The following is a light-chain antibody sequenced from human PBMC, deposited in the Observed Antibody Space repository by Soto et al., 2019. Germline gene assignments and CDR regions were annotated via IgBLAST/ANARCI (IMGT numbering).Light chain of an antibody. CDR2: SAS. CDR3: QQTHSTPPFT. J-gene: IGKJ3*01. V-gene: IGKV1-39*01. Sequence: DIQMTQSPSSLSASVGDRVSITCRASQSIASHLNWYEKKAGRAPVLLIYSASYLERGVPSRFSGSGPGTDFTLTISSLQPEDVATYYCQQTHSTPPFTFGPGTRVDIK. CDR1: QSIASH.